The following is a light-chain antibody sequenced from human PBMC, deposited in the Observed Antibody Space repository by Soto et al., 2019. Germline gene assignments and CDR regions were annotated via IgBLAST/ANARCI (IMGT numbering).Light chain of an antibody. CDR2: ASS. J-gene: IGKJ4*01. CDR3: HRYNSAPLT. Sequence: DIQMAQSPSSLSASVGDRVTITCRASQGISNYLAWYQQKPGEVPKVLIYASSTLQSGVPSRFRGSGFGTDFTLTISSLQPEDVATYYCHRYNSAPLTFGGGTKVEI. CDR1: QGISNY. V-gene: IGKV1-27*01.